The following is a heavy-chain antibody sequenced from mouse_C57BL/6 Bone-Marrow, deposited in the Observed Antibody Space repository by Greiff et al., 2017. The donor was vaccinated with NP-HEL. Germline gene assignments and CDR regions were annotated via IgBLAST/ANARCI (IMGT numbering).Heavy chain of an antibody. CDR3: ARWLLSSWFAY. Sequence: EVQLQQSGPELVKPGASVKISCKASGYTFTDYYMNWVKQSHGKSREWIGDINPNNGGTSYNQKFKGKATLTVDKSSSTAYMELRSLTSEDSAVYYCARWLLSSWFAYWGQGTLVTVSA. CDR1: GYTFTDYY. CDR2: INPNNGGT. V-gene: IGHV1-26*01. D-gene: IGHD2-3*01. J-gene: IGHJ3*01.